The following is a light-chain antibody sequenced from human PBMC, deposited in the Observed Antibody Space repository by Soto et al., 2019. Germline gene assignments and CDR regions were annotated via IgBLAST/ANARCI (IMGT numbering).Light chain of an antibody. CDR2: LNSDGSH. CDR3: QTWGTGIWV. CDR1: SGHSSYA. Sequence: QLVLTQSPSASASLGASVNLTCTLSSGHSSYAIAGHQQQPEKGPRYLMKLNSDGSHSKGDGSPDRFSGSSSGAERYLAISGLQSEDEADYYCQTWGTGIWVFGGGTKLTVL. V-gene: IGLV4-69*01. J-gene: IGLJ3*02.